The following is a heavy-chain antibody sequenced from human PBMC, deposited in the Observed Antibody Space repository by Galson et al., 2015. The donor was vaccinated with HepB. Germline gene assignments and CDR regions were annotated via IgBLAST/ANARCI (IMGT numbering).Heavy chain of an antibody. J-gene: IGHJ2*01. CDR3: TIADPGFRGGYWYFDL. CDR1: GFTFTNAW. V-gene: IGHV3-15*01. CDR2: VRSKADGGTT. Sequence: SLRLSCAVSGFTFTNAWMTWVRQAPGKGLEWVGRVRSKADGGTTDYAAPVKDRFTISRHDSINKMYLQMTSLKTEDTAVYYCTIADPGFRGGYWYFDLWGRGTLVTVSS. D-gene: IGHD2-21*01.